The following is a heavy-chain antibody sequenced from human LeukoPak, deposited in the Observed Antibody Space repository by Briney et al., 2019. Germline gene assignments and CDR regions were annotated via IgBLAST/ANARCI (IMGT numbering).Heavy chain of an antibody. Sequence: PGGSLRLSCAASGFTVSSNYMSWVRQAPGKGLEWVSVIYSGGSTYYADSVKGRFTISRDNSKNTLYLQMNSLRAEDTAVYYCARESAMVRGVLQFDPWGQGTLVTVSS. CDR2: IYSGGST. V-gene: IGHV3-66*01. CDR3: ARESAMVRGVLQFDP. D-gene: IGHD3-10*01. CDR1: GFTVSSNY. J-gene: IGHJ5*02.